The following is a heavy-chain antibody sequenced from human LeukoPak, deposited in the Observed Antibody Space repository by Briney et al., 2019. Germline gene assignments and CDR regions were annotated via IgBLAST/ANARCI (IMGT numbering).Heavy chain of an antibody. V-gene: IGHV3-74*01. D-gene: IGHD3-22*01. CDR1: GFTFSSYW. J-gene: IGHJ4*02. Sequence: GGSLRLSCAASGFTFSSYWMHWVRQAPGKGLVWVSRINSDGSSTSYADSVKGRFTISRDNAKNTLYLQMNSLRAEDTAVYYCARGGYHYYDSSGYYAHFDYWGQGTLVTVSS. CDR3: ARGGYHYYDSSGYYAHFDY. CDR2: INSDGSST.